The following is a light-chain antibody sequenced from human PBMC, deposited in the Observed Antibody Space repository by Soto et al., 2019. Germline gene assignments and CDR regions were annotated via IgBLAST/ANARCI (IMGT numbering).Light chain of an antibody. CDR2: DVS. Sequence: QSALTQPASVSGSLGQSITISCTGTSSDVGGYNYVSWYQHHPGKAPKLMIYDVSNRPSGVSNRFSGSKSGNTASLTISGLQPEDEADYYCSSYTTSNTRQIVLGTGTKVTVL. CDR3: SSYTTSNTRQIV. V-gene: IGLV2-14*03. J-gene: IGLJ1*01. CDR1: SSDVGGYNY.